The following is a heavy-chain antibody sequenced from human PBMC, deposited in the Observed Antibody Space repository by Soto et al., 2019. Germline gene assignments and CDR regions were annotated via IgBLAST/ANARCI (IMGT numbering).Heavy chain of an antibody. CDR2: IYYSGST. D-gene: IGHD6-13*01. CDR3: ARHQPYSSSWYGAFDI. V-gene: IGHV4-39*01. CDR1: GGSISSSSYY. J-gene: IGHJ3*02. Sequence: PSETVSLTCTVSGGSISSSSYYWGWIRQPPGKGLEWIGSIYYSGSTYYNPSLKSRVTISVDTSKNQFSLKLSSVTAADTAVYYCARHQPYSSSWYGAFDIWGQGTMVTVSS.